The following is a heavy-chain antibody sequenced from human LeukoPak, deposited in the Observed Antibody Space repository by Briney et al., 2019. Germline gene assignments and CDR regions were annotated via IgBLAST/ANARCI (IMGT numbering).Heavy chain of an antibody. CDR2: INWNGGGT. Sequence: GGSLRLSCAASGFTFSSYAMSWVRQAPGKGLEWVSGINWNGGGTGYADSVKGRFTISRDNAKKSLYLQMNSLRAEDTAVYYCARGEWEPPTYYFDNWGQGTLVTVSS. J-gene: IGHJ4*02. D-gene: IGHD1-26*01. CDR1: GFTFSSYA. V-gene: IGHV3-20*04. CDR3: ARGEWEPPTYYFDN.